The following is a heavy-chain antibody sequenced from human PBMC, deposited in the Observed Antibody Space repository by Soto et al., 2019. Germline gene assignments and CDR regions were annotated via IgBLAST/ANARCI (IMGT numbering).Heavy chain of an antibody. CDR2: IYYSGTT. J-gene: IGHJ4*02. Sequence: YYWTWIRQPPGKGLEWMGYIYYSGTTTNYNPSLKSRVTLSVDTSKNQFSLKLSSVTAADTAVYYCARRIHLWPITYYFDYWGQGTLVTVSS. CDR3: ARRIHLWPITYYFDY. D-gene: IGHD5-18*01. V-gene: IGHV4-59*01. CDR1: YY.